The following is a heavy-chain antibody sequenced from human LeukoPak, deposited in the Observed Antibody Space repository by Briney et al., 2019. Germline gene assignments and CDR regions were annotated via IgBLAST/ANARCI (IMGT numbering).Heavy chain of an antibody. CDR2: IYYTGIT. V-gene: IGHV4-59*08. Sequence: SETLSLTCTVSGGSISSYYWSWIRRPPGKGLEWIGYIYYTGITNYNPSLKSRVTMSVDTSKNQFSLKVNSVTAADTAVYFCARGDGYKADYWGQGTLVIVSS. CDR3: ARGDGYKADY. J-gene: IGHJ4*02. D-gene: IGHD5-24*01. CDR1: GGSISSYY.